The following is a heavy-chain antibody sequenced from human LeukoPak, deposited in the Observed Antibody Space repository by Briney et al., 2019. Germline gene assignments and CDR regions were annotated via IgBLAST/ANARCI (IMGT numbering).Heavy chain of an antibody. Sequence: ASVKVSCKASGYTFTSYDINWVRQATGQGLEWMGWMNPNSGNTGYAQKFQGRVTMTRNTSISTAYMELSSLRSDDTAVYYCAREYSGRGSGTFDYWGQGTLVTVSS. CDR3: AREYSGRGSGTFDY. CDR1: GYTFTSYD. V-gene: IGHV1-8*01. J-gene: IGHJ4*02. D-gene: IGHD1-26*01. CDR2: MNPNSGNT.